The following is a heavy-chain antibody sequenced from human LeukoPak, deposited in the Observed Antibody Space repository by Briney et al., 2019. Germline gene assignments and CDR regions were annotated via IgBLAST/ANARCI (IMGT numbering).Heavy chain of an antibody. D-gene: IGHD6-19*01. CDR2: IYYSGST. CDR1: GGSISSGGYY. CDR3: ARGGPYSSGWYYFDY. Sequence: SQTLSLTCTVSGGSISSGGYYWSWIRQHPGKGLEWIGYIYYSGSTYYNPSLKSRVTISVDTSKNQFSLKLSSVTAADTAVYYCARGGPYSSGWYYFDYWGQGTLVTVSS. V-gene: IGHV4-31*03. J-gene: IGHJ4*02.